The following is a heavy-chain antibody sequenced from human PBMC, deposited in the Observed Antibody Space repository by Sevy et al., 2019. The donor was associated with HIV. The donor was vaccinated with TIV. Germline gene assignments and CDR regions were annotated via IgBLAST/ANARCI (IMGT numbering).Heavy chain of an antibody. V-gene: IGHV3-49*04. J-gene: IGHJ4*02. CDR2: LKHKAYGGTL. D-gene: IGHD1-1*01. Sequence: GGSLRLSCTGSGFTFGDYAMSWVRQAPGKGLEWVAFLKHKAYGGTLDYAASVKSRFSISSDDSKSIAHLQMNDLKTEDTAIYYCTRWKGAHSIFDYWGQGALVTVSS. CDR1: GFTFGDYA. CDR3: TRWKGAHSIFDY.